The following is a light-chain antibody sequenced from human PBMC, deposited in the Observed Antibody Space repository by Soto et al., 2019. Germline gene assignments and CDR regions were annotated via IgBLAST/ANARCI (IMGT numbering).Light chain of an antibody. V-gene: IGLV2-14*01. J-gene: IGLJ1*01. CDR1: SSDVGNYKY. Sequence: QSVLTQPASVSGSPGQSITISWTGTSSDVGNYKYVSWYQQYPGRVPKLLIYMVSNRPSGVSNRFSGSKSGNTASLTISGLRAEDEADYFCTSPTPGSLYVFGTGTKVTVL. CDR3: TSPTPGSLYV. CDR2: MVS.